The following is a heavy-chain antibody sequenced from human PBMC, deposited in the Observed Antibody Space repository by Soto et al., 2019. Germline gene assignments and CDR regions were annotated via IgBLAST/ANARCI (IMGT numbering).Heavy chain of an antibody. D-gene: IGHD2-2*01. J-gene: IGHJ5*02. CDR1: GGTFSSYA. V-gene: IGHV1-69*13. Sequence: GASVKVSCKASGGTFSSYAISWVRQAPGQGPEWMGGIIPIFGTANYAQKFQGRVTITADESTSTAYMELSSLRSEDTAVYYCARSSTRYCSSTSCRGWFDPWGQGTLVTVSS. CDR3: ARSSTRYCSSTSCRGWFDP. CDR2: IIPIFGTA.